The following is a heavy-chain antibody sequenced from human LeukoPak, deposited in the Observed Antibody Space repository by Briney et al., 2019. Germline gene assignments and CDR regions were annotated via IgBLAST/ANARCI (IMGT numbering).Heavy chain of an antibody. CDR2: IYSGGST. D-gene: IGHD2-2*01. V-gene: IGHV3-66*01. CDR3: ASYTSWYFDY. Sequence: PGGSLRLSCAASGFTFSSYEMNWVRQAPGKGLEWVSVIYSGGSTYYADSVKGRFTISRDNSKNTLYLQMNSLRAEDTAVYYCASYTSWYFDYWGQGTLVTVSS. CDR1: GFTFSSYE. J-gene: IGHJ4*02.